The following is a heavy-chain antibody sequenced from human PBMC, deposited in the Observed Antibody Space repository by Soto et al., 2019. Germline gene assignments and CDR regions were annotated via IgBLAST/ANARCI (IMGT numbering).Heavy chain of an antibody. CDR2: ISSDGST. CDR3: AKDGSSIAERRGGAYIFYVDV. D-gene: IGHD6-6*01. J-gene: IGHJ6*03. V-gene: IGHV3-74*01. CDR1: GFTFSRYW. Sequence: EVQLVESGGGLVQPGGSLRLSCAASGFTFSRYWMDWVRQAPGKGLMWVSRISSDGSTSSADSVKGRFTISRDNEKNTLILQMNSLRAEDKAEYYCAKDGSSIAERRGGAYIFYVDVWGKGTTITVSS.